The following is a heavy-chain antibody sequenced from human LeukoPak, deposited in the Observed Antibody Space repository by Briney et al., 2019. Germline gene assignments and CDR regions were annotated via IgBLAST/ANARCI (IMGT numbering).Heavy chain of an antibody. CDR2: ISSSSSYI. V-gene: IGHV3-21*04. CDR3: ARDLTGDACDI. Sequence: PGGSLRLSCAASGFTFSSYSMNWVRQAPGKGLEWVSSISSSSSYIYYADSMKGRFTISRDNAKNSLYLQMNSLRAEDTAVYYCARDLTGDACDIWGQGAMVTVSS. CDR1: GFTFSSYS. J-gene: IGHJ3*02. D-gene: IGHD7-27*01.